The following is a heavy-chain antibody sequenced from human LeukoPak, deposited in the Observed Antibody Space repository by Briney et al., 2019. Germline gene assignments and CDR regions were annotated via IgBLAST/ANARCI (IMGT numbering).Heavy chain of an antibody. V-gene: IGHV3-53*01. Sequence: PGGSLRLSCAASGFTFSSYWMSWVRQAPGKGLEWVSVIYSGGSTYYADSVKGRFTISRDNSKNTLYLQMNSLRAEDTAVYYCARVEASGYDYGAFDYWGQGTLVTVSS. CDR3: ARVEASGYDYGAFDY. CDR1: GFTFSSYW. J-gene: IGHJ4*02. CDR2: IYSGGST. D-gene: IGHD5-12*01.